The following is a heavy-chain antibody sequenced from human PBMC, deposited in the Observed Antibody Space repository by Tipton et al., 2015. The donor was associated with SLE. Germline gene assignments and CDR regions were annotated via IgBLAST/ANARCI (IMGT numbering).Heavy chain of an antibody. CDR2: ITTSDIYI. CDR3: ARGGLVSGYRPAYFQH. CDR1: EFTFSNYT. Sequence: SLRLSCSASEFTFSNYTMNWVRQAPGKGLEWVSSITTSDIYIHYADSVKGRFTISRDNANKSLHLQMNSLRAEDSAVYYCARGGLVSGYRPAYFQHWGQGTLVTVSS. V-gene: IGHV3-21*01. D-gene: IGHD3-22*01. J-gene: IGHJ1*01.